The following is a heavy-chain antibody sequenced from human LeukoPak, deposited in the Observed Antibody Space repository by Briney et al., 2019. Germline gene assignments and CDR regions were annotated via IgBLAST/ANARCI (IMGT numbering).Heavy chain of an antibody. V-gene: IGHV1-2*02. Sequence: ASVKVSCKASGYTFSGYYMHWLRQAPGQGLEWMGWINPNSGGTNYAQKFQGRVTTTSEMSISTAYMELISLRSDDTAVYYCARDFQNSKWYDGPGYYFDYWGQGTQVTVSS. CDR1: GYTFSGYY. CDR2: INPNSGGT. D-gene: IGHD2-15*01. CDR3: ARDFQNSKWYDGPGYYFDY. J-gene: IGHJ4*02.